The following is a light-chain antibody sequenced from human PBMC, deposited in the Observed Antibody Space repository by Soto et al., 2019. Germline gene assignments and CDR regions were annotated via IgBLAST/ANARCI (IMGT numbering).Light chain of an antibody. V-gene: IGKV3-15*01. J-gene: IGKJ1*01. Sequence: EIVMTQSPAPLAVSPGERATLSCRASQSVSSNLAWYQQKPGQAPRLLIYGASTRATGVPARFSGSGSGTEFTLTISNLQSEDFAVYHCQQYDKWPRTFGQGTKVDI. CDR1: QSVSSN. CDR2: GAS. CDR3: QQYDKWPRT.